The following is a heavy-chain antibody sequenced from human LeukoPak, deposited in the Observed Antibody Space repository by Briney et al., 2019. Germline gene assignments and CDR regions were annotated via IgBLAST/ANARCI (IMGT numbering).Heavy chain of an antibody. Sequence: SETLSLTCAVYGGSFSGYYWSWIRQPPGKGLEWIGEINHSGSPNYNPSLKSRVTISVDTSKNQFSLKLSSVTAADTAVYYCASLAAAAFSHDYWGQGTLVTVSS. CDR3: ASLAAAAFSHDY. V-gene: IGHV4-34*01. D-gene: IGHD6-13*01. CDR1: GGSFSGYY. J-gene: IGHJ4*02. CDR2: INHSGSP.